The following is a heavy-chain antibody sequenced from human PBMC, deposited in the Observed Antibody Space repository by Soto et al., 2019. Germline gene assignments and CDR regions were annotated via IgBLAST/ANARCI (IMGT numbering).Heavy chain of an antibody. V-gene: IGHV3-23*01. CDR3: AKDRAGVLSATTFES. CDR2: VSGSTGDT. CDR1: GFTFSNYA. Sequence: LRLPCAAAGFTFSNYAMTWVRQAPGKGLEWVSTVSGSTGDTYYSDSVKGRFTISRDNSKNTLYLQMNSLRADDTAAYYCAKDRAGVLSATTFESWGPGTLVTVSS. D-gene: IGHD2-15*01. J-gene: IGHJ4*02.